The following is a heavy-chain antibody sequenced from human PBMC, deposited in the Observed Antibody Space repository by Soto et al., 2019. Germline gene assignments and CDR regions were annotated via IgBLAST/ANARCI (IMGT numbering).Heavy chain of an antibody. D-gene: IGHD1-26*01. J-gene: IGHJ4*02. Sequence: GGSLRLSCAASGFTFSSYGMHWVRQAPGKGLEWVAVIWYDGSNKYYADSVKDRFTISRDNAKNTLYLQMDSLRAEDTAVFYCGRDRGGNYYGGFDYWGQGTLVTVSS. CDR3: GRDRGGNYYGGFDY. CDR1: GFTFSSYG. CDR2: IWYDGSNK. V-gene: IGHV3-33*01.